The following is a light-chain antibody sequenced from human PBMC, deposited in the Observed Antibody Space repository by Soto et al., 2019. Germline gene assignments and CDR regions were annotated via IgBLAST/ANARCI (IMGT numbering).Light chain of an antibody. Sequence: QSVVTQPPSASGTPGQRVTISCSGSNSNSGSNYVYWYQQVPGTAPKLLIYRNDQRPSGVPDRFSGSKSATSASLAISGLRAEDEADYCCAAWDDSLRGPVFGGGTKLTVL. V-gene: IGLV1-47*01. CDR3: AAWDDSLRGPV. CDR2: RND. CDR1: NSNSGSNY. J-gene: IGLJ2*01.